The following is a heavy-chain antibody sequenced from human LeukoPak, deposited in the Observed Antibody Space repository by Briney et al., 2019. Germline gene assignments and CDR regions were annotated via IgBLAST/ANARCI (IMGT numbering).Heavy chain of an antibody. Sequence: PSETLSLTCTVSGGSISSGDYYWSWIRQPPGKGLEWIGYIYYSGSTYYNPSLKSRVTISVDTSKNQFSLKLSPVTAADTAVYYCARDRRDSSSWYLAFDIWGQGTMVTVSS. J-gene: IGHJ3*02. CDR2: IYYSGST. V-gene: IGHV4-30-4*01. D-gene: IGHD6-13*01. CDR3: ARDRRDSSSWYLAFDI. CDR1: GGSISSGDYY.